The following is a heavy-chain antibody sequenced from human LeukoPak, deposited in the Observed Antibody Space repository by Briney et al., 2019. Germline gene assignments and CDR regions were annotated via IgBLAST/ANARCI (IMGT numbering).Heavy chain of an antibody. Sequence: SETLSLTCAVYGGSFSGYYWSWIRQPPGKGLEWIGEINHSGSTNYNPSLKSRVTISVDTSKNQFSLKLSSVTAADTAVYYCARRRYSSSWYHGYFQHWGQGTLVTVSS. V-gene: IGHV4-34*01. CDR3: ARRRYSSSWYHGYFQH. CDR2: INHSGST. J-gene: IGHJ1*01. CDR1: GGSFSGYY. D-gene: IGHD6-13*01.